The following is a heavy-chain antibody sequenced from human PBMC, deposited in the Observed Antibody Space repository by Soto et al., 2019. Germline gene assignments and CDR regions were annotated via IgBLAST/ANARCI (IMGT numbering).Heavy chain of an antibody. J-gene: IGHJ6*03. Sequence: GGSLRLSCAASGFTFSSYAMSWVRQAPGKGLEWVSAISGSGGSTYYVDSVKGRFTISRDNSKNTLYLQMNSLRAEDTAVYYCAKDQPYSSSTSCLPDVYYYYMDVWGKGTTVTVSS. CDR3: AKDQPYSSSTSCLPDVYYYYMDV. D-gene: IGHD2-2*01. CDR2: ISGSGGST. V-gene: IGHV3-23*01. CDR1: GFTFSSYA.